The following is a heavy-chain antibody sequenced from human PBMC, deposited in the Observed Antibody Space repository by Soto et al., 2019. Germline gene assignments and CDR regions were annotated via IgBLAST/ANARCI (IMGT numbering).Heavy chain of an antibody. D-gene: IGHD1-26*01. Sequence: EVQLVESGGGLVQPGGSLRLSCAASGFTFSSYWMSWVRQAPGKGLEWVANIKQDGSEKYYVDSVKGRFTISRDNAKNSLYLQMNSLTAEDTAVYYCARSAGGGATRAFDIWGQGTMVTVSS. CDR3: ARSAGGGATRAFDI. CDR2: IKQDGSEK. V-gene: IGHV3-7*01. J-gene: IGHJ3*02. CDR1: GFTFSSYW.